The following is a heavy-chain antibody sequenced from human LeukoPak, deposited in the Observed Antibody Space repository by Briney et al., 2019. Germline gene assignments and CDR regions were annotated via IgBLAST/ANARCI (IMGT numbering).Heavy chain of an antibody. D-gene: IGHD3-9*01. V-gene: IGHV4-38-2*02. Sequence: PSETLSLTCIVSGYSISSGYYWGWIRQPPGKGLEWIGSIYHSGSTYYNPSLKSRVTISVDTSKNQFSLKLSSVTAADTAVYYCARVQADILTGYPDAFDIWGQGTMVTVSS. J-gene: IGHJ3*02. CDR3: ARVQADILTGYPDAFDI. CDR2: IYHSGST. CDR1: GYSISSGYY.